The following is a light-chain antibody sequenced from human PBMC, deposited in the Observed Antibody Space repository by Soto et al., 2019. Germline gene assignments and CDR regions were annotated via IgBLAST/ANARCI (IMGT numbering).Light chain of an antibody. J-gene: IGKJ5*01. CDR2: GAS. V-gene: IGKV3-20*01. CDR1: QSVSNNY. CDR3: QQYGSSPPT. Sequence: IVLTQSPGTLSLSPGARATLSCRASQSVSNNYLAWYQQKPGQAPRLLIYGASNRATGIPARFSGSGSETDFTLTISRLEPEDFAVYYCQQYGSSPPTFGQGTRLEIK.